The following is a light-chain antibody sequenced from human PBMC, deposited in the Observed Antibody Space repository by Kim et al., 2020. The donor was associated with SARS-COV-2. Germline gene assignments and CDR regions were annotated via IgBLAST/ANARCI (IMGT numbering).Light chain of an antibody. J-gene: IGLJ3*02. CDR2: QDS. CDR3: QAWDRTTVV. Sequence: VSPGQTASITCSGDKLGNKYTCWYQQKPGQSPMLVIYQDSKRPSGIPERFSGSNSGNTATLTISGTQAMDEADYYCQAWDRTTVVFGGGTQLTVL. CDR1: KLGNKY. V-gene: IGLV3-1*01.